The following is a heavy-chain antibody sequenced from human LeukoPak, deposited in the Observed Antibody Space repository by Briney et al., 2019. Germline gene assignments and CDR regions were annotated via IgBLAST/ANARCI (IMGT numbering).Heavy chain of an antibody. CDR2: IKSKNDGGTT. CDR1: GFTFSNAW. D-gene: IGHD4-17*01. Sequence: PGGSLRLSCAASGFTFSNAWMSWVREAPGKGPEWVGRIKSKNDGGTTDYAAPVKGRFTISRDDSKNTLYLQMNSMKTEDTAVYYCTTQTTVTTDYWGQGTLVTVSS. CDR3: TTQTTVTTDY. V-gene: IGHV3-15*01. J-gene: IGHJ4*02.